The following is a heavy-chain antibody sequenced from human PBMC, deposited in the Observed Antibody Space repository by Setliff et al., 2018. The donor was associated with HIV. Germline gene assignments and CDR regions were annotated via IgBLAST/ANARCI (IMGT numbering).Heavy chain of an antibody. CDR3: ARDRQDYSAGSYIYYFDY. V-gene: IGHV1-18*01. Sequence: ASVKVSCKASGYTFLTYGISWVRQAPGHGLEWMGWISTHNDDTDYAQKLQGRVTMTRDTSTSTVYMELRSLRSDDTAVYYCARDRQDYSAGSYIYYFDYWGQGTLVTVSS. CDR2: ISTHNDDT. D-gene: IGHD3-10*01. CDR1: GYTFLTYG. J-gene: IGHJ4*02.